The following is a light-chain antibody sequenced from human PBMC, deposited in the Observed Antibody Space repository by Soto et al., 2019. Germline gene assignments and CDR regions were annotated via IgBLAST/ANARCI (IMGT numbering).Light chain of an antibody. CDR3: QQYGTSPPVYT. J-gene: IGKJ2*01. CDR1: QSISSTY. V-gene: IGKV3-20*01. CDR2: GTY. Sequence: EIVLTQSPGTLSLSPGERATLSCRTSQSISSTYLAWYQQKPGQAPRLLIYGTYSRATGIPDRFSGSGSGRDFTLTISILEPEDSAVYYCQQYGTSPPVYTFGQGTKLEIK.